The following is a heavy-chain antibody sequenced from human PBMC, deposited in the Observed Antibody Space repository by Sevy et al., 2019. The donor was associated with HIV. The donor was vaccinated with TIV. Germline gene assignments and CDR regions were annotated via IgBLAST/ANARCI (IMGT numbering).Heavy chain of an antibody. CDR3: TTYPTGDFYYFDY. CDR2: IKSKSDAGTT. CDR1: GFTFSHAW. J-gene: IGHJ4*02. Sequence: GGSLRLSCAASGFTASGFTFSHAWMGWVRQAPGKGLEWVGLIKSKSDAGTTDYAAPVKGGFTISRDDSKNTLYLQMNSLKTEDTAVYYCTTYPTGDFYYFDYWGQGTLVTVSS. V-gene: IGHV3-15*01. D-gene: IGHD7-27*01.